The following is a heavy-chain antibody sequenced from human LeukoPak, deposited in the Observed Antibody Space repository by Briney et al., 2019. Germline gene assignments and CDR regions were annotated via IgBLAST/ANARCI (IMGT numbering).Heavy chain of an antibody. D-gene: IGHD3-10*01. Sequence: ASVKVSCKASGYTFTGYYMHWVRQAPGQGLEWMGWINPNSGGTNYAQKFQGRVTMTRDTSTNTVYMELSSLRSEDTAVYYCARGPSITMIRGGQWYYYMDVWGKGTTVTISS. CDR3: ARGPSITMIRGGQWYYYMDV. CDR2: INPNSGGT. V-gene: IGHV1-2*02. J-gene: IGHJ6*03. CDR1: GYTFTGYY.